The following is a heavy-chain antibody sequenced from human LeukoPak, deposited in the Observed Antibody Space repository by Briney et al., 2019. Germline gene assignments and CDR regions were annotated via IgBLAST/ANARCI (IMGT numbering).Heavy chain of an antibody. V-gene: IGHV1-3*01. CDR3: ARVSLAYQLPRDY. D-gene: IGHD2-2*01. J-gene: IGHJ4*02. CDR2: INAGNSNT. CDR1: GYTFTSYA. Sequence: ASVKVSCKASGYTFTSYAMHWGRQAPGQRLEWMGWINAGNSNTKYSQKFQGRVTITRDTSASTAYMELSSLRSEDTAVYYCARVSLAYQLPRDYWGQGTLVTVSS.